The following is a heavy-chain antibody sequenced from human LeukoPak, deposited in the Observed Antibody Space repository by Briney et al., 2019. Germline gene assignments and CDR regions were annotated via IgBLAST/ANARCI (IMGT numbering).Heavy chain of an antibody. V-gene: IGHV4-4*07. CDR2: IYTSGST. Sequence: SETLSLTCTVSGGSISSYYWSWIRQPAGKGLEWIGRIYTSGSTNYNPSLKSRVTMSVDTSKNQFSLKLSSVTAADTAVYYCARGLTGYSSGWVDYWGQGTLVTVSS. J-gene: IGHJ4*02. D-gene: IGHD6-19*01. CDR3: ARGLTGYSSGWVDY. CDR1: GGSISSYY.